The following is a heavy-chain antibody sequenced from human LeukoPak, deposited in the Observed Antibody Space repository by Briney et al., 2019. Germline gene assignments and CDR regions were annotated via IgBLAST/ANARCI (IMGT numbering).Heavy chain of an antibody. CDR3: ARAPNWFDP. CDR1: GGSFSGYY. V-gene: IGHV4-34*01. J-gene: IGHJ5*02. Sequence: SETLSLTCAVYGGSFSGYYWSWIRQPPGKGLEWIGEVNHSGSTNYNPSLKSRVTISVDTSKNQFSLKLSSVTAADTAVYYCARAPNWFDPWGQGTLVTVSS. CDR2: VNHSGST.